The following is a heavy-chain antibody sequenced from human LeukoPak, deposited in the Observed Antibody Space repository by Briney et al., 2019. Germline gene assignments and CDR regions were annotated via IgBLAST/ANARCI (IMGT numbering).Heavy chain of an antibody. J-gene: IGHJ4*02. D-gene: IGHD5-12*01. CDR3: ARDLAY. Sequence: GGSLRLSCATSGFTFSHYGMHWVRQAPGKGLERVAVIWSDGTNRYYGDPVKGRFTISRDNAKNSLYLQTDSLRAEDTAVYYCARDLAYWGQGTLVTVSS. V-gene: IGHV3-33*01. CDR1: GFTFSHYG. CDR2: IWSDGTNR.